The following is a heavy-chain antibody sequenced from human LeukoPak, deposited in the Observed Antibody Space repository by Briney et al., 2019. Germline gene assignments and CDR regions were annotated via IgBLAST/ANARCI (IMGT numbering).Heavy chain of an antibody. CDR3: ARTYYDILTGYYKPIRGFDY. V-gene: IGHV3-7*01. J-gene: IGHJ4*02. CDR1: GFTFSSYW. D-gene: IGHD3-9*01. CDR2: IKQDGSEK. Sequence: GGSLRLSCAASGFTFSSYWMSWVRQAPGKGLEWVANIKQDGSEKYYVDSVKGRFTISRDNAKNSLYLQMNSLRAEDTAVYYCARTYYDILTGYYKPIRGFDYWGQGTLVTVSS.